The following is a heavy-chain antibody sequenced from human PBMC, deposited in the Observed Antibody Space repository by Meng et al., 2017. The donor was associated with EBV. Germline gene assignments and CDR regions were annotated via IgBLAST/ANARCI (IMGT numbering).Heavy chain of an antibody. CDR2: ISYDGSNE. CDR1: GFTFSGYA. Sequence: QVQLVESGGGVVHPGRSLRLSCAASGFTFSGYAMPWVRQAPGKGLDWVAFISYDGSNEWYAGSVKSRFTISRDNSKNTLSLQMNSLRPEDTSIYYCARERTGYYAEYWGQGTLVTVSS. V-gene: IGHV3-30-3*01. J-gene: IGHJ4*02. CDR3: ARERTGYYAEY. D-gene: IGHD3/OR15-3a*01.